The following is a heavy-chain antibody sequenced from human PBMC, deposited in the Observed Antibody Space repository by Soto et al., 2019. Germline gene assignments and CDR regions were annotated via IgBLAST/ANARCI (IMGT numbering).Heavy chain of an antibody. CDR3: AKTRRSYSSGWPNYYFDY. J-gene: IGHJ4*02. CDR2: ISGSGGST. CDR1: GFTFSSYA. D-gene: IGHD6-19*01. V-gene: IGHV3-23*01. Sequence: PGGSLRLSCAASGFTFSSYAMSWVRQAPGKGLEWVSAISGSGGSTYYADSVKGRFTISRDNSKNTLYLQMNSLRAEDTAAYYCAKTRRSYSSGWPNYYFDYWGQGTLVTVSS.